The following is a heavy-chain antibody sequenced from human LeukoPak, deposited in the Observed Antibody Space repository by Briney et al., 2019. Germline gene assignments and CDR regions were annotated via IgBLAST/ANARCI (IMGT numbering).Heavy chain of an antibody. CDR2: IRPDGSEA. V-gene: IGHV3-7*01. CDR1: GFTFNSHW. Sequence: GGSLRLSCEDSGFTFNSHWMNWVRQAPGKGREWLANIRPDGSEAVYVDSGRGRFNIARENAKNIVYVQMNNLRAEDTAVYYCSGRSGFSSIYWGQGVLVTVSS. D-gene: IGHD2-2*01. J-gene: IGHJ4*02. CDR3: SGRSGFSSIY.